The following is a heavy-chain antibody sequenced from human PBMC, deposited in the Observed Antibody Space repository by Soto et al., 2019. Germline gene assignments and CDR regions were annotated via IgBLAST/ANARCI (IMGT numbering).Heavy chain of an antibody. J-gene: IGHJ4*02. D-gene: IGHD3-3*01. CDR3: AKGIFLRLFEY. V-gene: IGHV3-23*01. CDR2: ISGSGGST. Sequence: GSSLRLSCAASGLTVRSYAMSCVLQATGKGLEWVSAISGSGGSTYYADSVKGRLTISRDNSKNRLYLQMNSLRAEDTAVYYCAKGIFLRLFEYWGQGTVVTVSS. CDR1: GLTVRSYA.